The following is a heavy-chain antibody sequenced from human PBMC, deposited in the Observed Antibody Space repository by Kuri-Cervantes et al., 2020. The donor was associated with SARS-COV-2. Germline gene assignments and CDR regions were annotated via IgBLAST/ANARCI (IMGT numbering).Heavy chain of an antibody. D-gene: IGHD6-19*01. CDR3: ARARRSSGWYGAPFDY. V-gene: IGHV3-48*02. CDR1: GFTVSSNY. Sequence: RGSLRLSCAASGFTVSSNYMSWVRQAPGKGLEWVSYISSSSSTIYYADSVKGRFTISRDNAKNSLYLQMNSLRDEDTAVYYCARARRSSGWYGAPFDYWGQGTLVTVSS. J-gene: IGHJ4*02. CDR2: ISSSSSTI.